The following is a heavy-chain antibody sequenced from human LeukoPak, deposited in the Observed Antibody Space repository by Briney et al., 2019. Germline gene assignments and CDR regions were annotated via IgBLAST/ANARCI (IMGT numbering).Heavy chain of an antibody. Sequence: ASVKVSCKVSGYTLTELSMHWVRQAPGKGLEWMGGFDPKDGETIYAQKFQGRVTMTEDTSTDTAYMELSSLRSEDTAVYYCATEYLLEWLSPFTYWGQGTLVTVSS. CDR3: ATEYLLEWLSPFTY. CDR2: FDPKDGET. D-gene: IGHD3-3*01. V-gene: IGHV1-24*01. CDR1: GYTLTELS. J-gene: IGHJ4*02.